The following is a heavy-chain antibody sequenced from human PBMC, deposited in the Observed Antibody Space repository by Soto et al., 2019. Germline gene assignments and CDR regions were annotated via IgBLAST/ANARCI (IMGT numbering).Heavy chain of an antibody. Sequence: GASVKVSCKASGGTFSSYAISWVRQAPGQGLEWMGGIIPIFGTANYAQKFQGRVTITADESTSTAYMELSSLRSEDTAVYYCAGDAISAEGYGMDVWGQGTTVTVSS. J-gene: IGHJ6*02. CDR3: AGDAISAEGYGMDV. D-gene: IGHD3-3*01. V-gene: IGHV1-69*13. CDR1: GGTFSSYA. CDR2: IIPIFGTA.